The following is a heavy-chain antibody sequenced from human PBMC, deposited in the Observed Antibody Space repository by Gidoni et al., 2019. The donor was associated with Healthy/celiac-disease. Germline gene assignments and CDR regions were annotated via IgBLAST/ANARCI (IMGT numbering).Heavy chain of an antibody. CDR3: ARHVVKLELLDGDDY. D-gene: IGHD1-7*01. J-gene: IGHJ4*02. Sequence: QLQLQESGPGLVKPSEPLSLTCTVSGGSISSSSYYWGWIRQPPGKGLEWIGSIYYSGRTYYNPSLQSRVTISVDTSKNQFSLKLSSVTAADTAVYYCARHVVKLELLDGDDYWGQGTLVTVSS. V-gene: IGHV4-39*01. CDR2: IYYSGRT. CDR1: GGSISSSSYY.